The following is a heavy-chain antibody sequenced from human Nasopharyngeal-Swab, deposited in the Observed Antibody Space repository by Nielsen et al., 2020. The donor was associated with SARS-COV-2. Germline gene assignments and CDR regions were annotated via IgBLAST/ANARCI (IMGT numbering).Heavy chain of an antibody. J-gene: IGHJ6*02. D-gene: IGHD6-13*01. V-gene: IGHV4-30-2*01. CDR2: IYHSGST. CDR3: ARAYSSSWYSGYYYYGMDV. CDR1: GGSISSGGYS. Sequence: SETLSLTCAVSGGSISSGGYSWSWIRQPPGKGLEWIGYIYHSGSTYYNPSLKSRVTISVDRSKNQFSLKLSSVTAADTAVYYCARAYSSSWYSGYYYYGMDVWGQGTTVTVSS.